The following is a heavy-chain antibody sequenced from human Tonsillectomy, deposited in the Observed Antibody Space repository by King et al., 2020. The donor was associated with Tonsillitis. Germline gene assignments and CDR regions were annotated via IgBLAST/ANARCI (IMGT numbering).Heavy chain of an antibody. D-gene: IGHD2-2*02. CDR2: INWNSGHI. Sequence: VQLVEAGGGLVQPGRSLRLSCAASGFTFDDYAMHWVRQAPGEGLEWVSGINWNSGHIVYADSVKGRLTISRDNDKNSLYLQMNSLRPEDTALYYCAKDIAPQYCSSISCYTENWFDPWGQGTLVTVSS. V-gene: IGHV3-9*01. CDR3: AKDIAPQYCSSISCYTENWFDP. CDR1: GFTFDDYA. J-gene: IGHJ5*02.